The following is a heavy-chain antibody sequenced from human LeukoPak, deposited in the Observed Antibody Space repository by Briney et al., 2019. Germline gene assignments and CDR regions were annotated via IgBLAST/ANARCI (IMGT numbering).Heavy chain of an antibody. CDR1: GGSISSYY. D-gene: IGHD3-10*01. V-gene: IGHV4-59*01. Sequence: SETLSLTCTVSGGSISSYYWSWIRQPPGKGLEWIGYIYYSGSTNYNPSLKSRVTISVDTSKNQFSLKLSAVTAADTAVYYCARAVRGDYRNYYYYMDVWGKGTTVTISS. J-gene: IGHJ6*03. CDR3: ARAVRGDYRNYYYYMDV. CDR2: IYYSGST.